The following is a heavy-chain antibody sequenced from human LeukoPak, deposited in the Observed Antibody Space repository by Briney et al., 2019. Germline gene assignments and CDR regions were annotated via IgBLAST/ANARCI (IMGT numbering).Heavy chain of an antibody. V-gene: IGHV3-7*01. CDR1: GFTFSHFW. CDR3: ARVRNYYGSGSFAY. D-gene: IGHD3-10*01. CDR2: IKKTGSET. J-gene: IGHJ4*02. Sequence: PGGSLRLSCAASGFTFSHFWMSWVRQAPGKGLEWVAYIKKTGSETYYVDSVKGRFTITRDNTRSSLFLQMYSLRAEDTAVYYCARVRNYYGSGSFAYWGQGTLVTVSS.